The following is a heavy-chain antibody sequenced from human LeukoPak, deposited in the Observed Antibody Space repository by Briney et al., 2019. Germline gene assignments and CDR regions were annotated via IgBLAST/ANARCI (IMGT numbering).Heavy chain of an antibody. CDR2: ISYDGSDK. D-gene: IGHD3-22*01. Sequence: GGSLRLSCAASGFTFSSYAMHWVRQAPGKGLEWVAVISYDGSDKYYADSVKGRFTISRDNSKYTLYLQMNSLRAEDTAVYYCARQYYYDSSGFPYFDYWGQGTLVPVSS. V-gene: IGHV3-30-3*01. CDR3: ARQYYYDSSGFPYFDY. J-gene: IGHJ4*02. CDR1: GFTFSSYA.